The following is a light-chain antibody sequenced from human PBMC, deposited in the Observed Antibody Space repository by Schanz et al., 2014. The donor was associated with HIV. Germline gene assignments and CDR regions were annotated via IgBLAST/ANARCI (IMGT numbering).Light chain of an antibody. CDR2: GAS. Sequence: EIVMTQSPATLSVSPGERATLSCRASQTVSSNLAWYQQKPGQAPRLLIFGASTRATGVPVRFSGSGSGTEFTLTISSLQPDDFATYYCQQYAVSSWTFGQGTRVQSK. CDR1: QTVSSN. J-gene: IGKJ1*01. CDR3: QQYAVSSWT. V-gene: IGKV3-15*01.